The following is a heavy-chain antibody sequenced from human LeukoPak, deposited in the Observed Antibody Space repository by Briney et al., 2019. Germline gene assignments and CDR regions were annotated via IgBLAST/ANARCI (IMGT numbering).Heavy chain of an antibody. Sequence: SETLSLTCTVSGGSISSSNYYWGWIRQAPGKGLEWIGSIYYSGNTYYNSSLKSRVTISLDTSKNQFSLNLFSVTAADTAVYYCARDRRDGYTVLDYWGQGTLVTVSS. D-gene: IGHD5-24*01. V-gene: IGHV4-39*07. J-gene: IGHJ4*02. CDR1: GGSISSSNYY. CDR3: ARDRRDGYTVLDY. CDR2: IYYSGNT.